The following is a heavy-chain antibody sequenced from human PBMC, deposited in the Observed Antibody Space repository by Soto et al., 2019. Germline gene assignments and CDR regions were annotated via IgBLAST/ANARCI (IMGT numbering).Heavy chain of an antibody. CDR1: GFTFSSYA. J-gene: IGHJ4*02. D-gene: IGHD3-3*01. V-gene: IGHV3-23*01. Sequence: GGSLRLSCAASGFTFSSYAMSWVRQAPWKGLEWVSAISGSGGSTYYADSVKGRFTISRDNSKNTLYLQMNSLRAEDTAVYYCAKDNTYCNFWSGYYFHSSTWYQDYWGQGTLVTVSS. CDR3: AKDNTYCNFWSGYYFHSSTWYQDY. CDR2: ISGSGGST.